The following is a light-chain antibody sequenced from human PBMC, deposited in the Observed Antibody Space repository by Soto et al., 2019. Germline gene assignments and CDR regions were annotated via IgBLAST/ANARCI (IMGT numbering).Light chain of an antibody. CDR2: GAS. CDR3: QQYNSYSPT. CDR1: QGISDE. V-gene: IGKV1-5*01. J-gene: IGKJ1*01. Sequence: DIQMTQSPATLSASVGDRVTITCRASQGISDELGWYQQRPGKAPKVLIYGASNLQSGVPSRFSGSASGTDFTLTISGLQPGDSATYYCQQYNSYSPTFGQGTKVDIK.